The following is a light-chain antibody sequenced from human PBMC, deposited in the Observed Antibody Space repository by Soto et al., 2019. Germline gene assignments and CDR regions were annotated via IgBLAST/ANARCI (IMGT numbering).Light chain of an antibody. CDR1: STDVGGYKF. J-gene: IGLJ1*01. Sequence: QSALTQPASVSGSPGQSITIACTGTSTDVGGYKFVSWYQQHPMRAPRLIIYEVTKRPSGVSARFSGSKSANTASLTISGLQAEDEADYYCSSYKSTNTYVFGTGTKLTVL. CDR3: SSYKSTNTYV. V-gene: IGLV2-14*01. CDR2: EVT.